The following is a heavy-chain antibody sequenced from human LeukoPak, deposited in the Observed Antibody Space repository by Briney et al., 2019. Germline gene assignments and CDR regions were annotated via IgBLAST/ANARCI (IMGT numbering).Heavy chain of an antibody. J-gene: IGHJ4*02. D-gene: IGHD2-2*01. CDR3: ARDRGIVVVPAAMNY. CDR1: GYTFTSYG. CDR2: ISAYNGNT. V-gene: IGHV1-18*01. Sequence: ASVKVSCKASGYTFTSYGISWVRQAPGQGLEWMGWISAYNGNTNYAQKLQGRVTMTTDTSTSTAYMELRSLRSDATAVYYCARDRGIVVVPAAMNYWGQGTLVTVSS.